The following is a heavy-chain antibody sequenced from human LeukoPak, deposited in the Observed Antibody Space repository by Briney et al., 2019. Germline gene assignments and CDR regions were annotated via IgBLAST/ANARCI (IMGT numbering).Heavy chain of an antibody. Sequence: GGSLRLSCAASEFTFSSYAMSWVRQAPGKGLEWVSYISSSSSTIYYADSVKGRFTISRDNAKNSLYLQMNSLRAEDTAVYYCARKGGRTWNDPDSNWFDPWGQGTLVTVSS. V-gene: IGHV3-48*01. CDR2: ISSSSSTI. CDR3: ARKGGRTWNDPDSNWFDP. D-gene: IGHD1-1*01. J-gene: IGHJ5*02. CDR1: EFTFSSYA.